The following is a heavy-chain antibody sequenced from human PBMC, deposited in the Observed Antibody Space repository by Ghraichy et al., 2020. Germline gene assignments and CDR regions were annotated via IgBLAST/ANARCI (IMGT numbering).Heavy chain of an antibody. CDR3: AREGGSYYDILTGSRWGGMDV. V-gene: IGHV4-34*01. J-gene: IGHJ6*02. D-gene: IGHD3-9*01. CDR1: GGSFSGYY. CDR2: INHSGST. Sequence: SQTLSLTCAVYGGSFSGYYWSWIRQPPGKGLEWIGEINHSGSTNYNPSLKSRVTISVDTSKNQFSLKLSSVTAADTAVYYCAREGGSYYDILTGSRWGGMDVWGQGTTVTVSS.